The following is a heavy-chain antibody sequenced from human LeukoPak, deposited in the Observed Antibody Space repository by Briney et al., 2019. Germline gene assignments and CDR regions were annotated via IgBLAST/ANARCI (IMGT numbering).Heavy chain of an antibody. CDR1: GGSISSSSYY. CDR2: LYYSGST. Sequence: SETLSLTCTVSGGSISSSSYYWGWIRQPPGTGLEWIGSLYYSGSTYQNPSLKSRVTISVDTSKNQFSLKLSSVTAADTAVYYCARVKFYGSGRRLNWFDPWGQGTLVTVSS. J-gene: IGHJ5*02. CDR3: ARVKFYGSGRRLNWFDP. V-gene: IGHV4-39*01. D-gene: IGHD3-10*01.